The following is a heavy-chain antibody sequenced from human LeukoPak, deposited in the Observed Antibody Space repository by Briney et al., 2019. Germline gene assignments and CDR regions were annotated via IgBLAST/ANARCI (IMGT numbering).Heavy chain of an antibody. J-gene: IGHJ4*02. CDR1: GYTFTGYY. CDR3: ARGGYSGTEKPNDY. V-gene: IGHV1-2*02. D-gene: IGHD1-26*01. Sequence: GASVKVSCKASGYTFTGYYMHWVRQAPGQGLEWMGWINPNSGGTNYAQKFQGRVTMTRDTSISTAYMHLNRLRSDDTAVYYCARGGYSGTEKPNDYWGQGTLVIVSS. CDR2: INPNSGGT.